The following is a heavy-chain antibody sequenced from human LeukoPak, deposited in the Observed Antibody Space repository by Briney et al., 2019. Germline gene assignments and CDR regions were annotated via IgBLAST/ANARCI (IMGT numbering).Heavy chain of an antibody. Sequence: GSLRLSCAASGFTFSSYSMNWVRQAPGKGLEWVSSISTSSSYIYYAHSVKGRFTISRDNSKNTLYLQMNSLRAEDTAVYYCARISCSSTSCPPFYWGQGTLVTVSS. CDR2: ISTSSSYI. D-gene: IGHD2-2*01. J-gene: IGHJ4*02. CDR1: GFTFSSYS. CDR3: ARISCSSTSCPPFY. V-gene: IGHV3-21*04.